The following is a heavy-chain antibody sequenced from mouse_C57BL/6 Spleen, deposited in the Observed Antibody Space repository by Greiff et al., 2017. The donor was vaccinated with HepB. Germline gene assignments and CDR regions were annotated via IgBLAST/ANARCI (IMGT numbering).Heavy chain of an antibody. V-gene: IGHV1-69*01. CDR3: ASLWLYFDY. J-gene: IGHJ2*01. CDR2: IDPSDSYT. Sequence: VQLQQPGAELVMPGASVKLSCKASGYTFTSYWMPWVKQRPGQGLEWIGRIDPSDSYTNYNQNFKGKSTLTVDKSSSTAYMQLSSLTSEDSAVYYCASLWLYFDYWGQGTTLTVSS. CDR1: GYTFTSYW. D-gene: IGHD2-2*01.